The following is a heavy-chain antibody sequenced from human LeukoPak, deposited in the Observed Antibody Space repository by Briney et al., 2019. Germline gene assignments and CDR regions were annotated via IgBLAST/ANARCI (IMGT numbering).Heavy chain of an antibody. CDR3: ARDYRGYSYGYPLDQ. CDR2: IYSGGTT. V-gene: IGHV3-66*01. D-gene: IGHD5-18*01. Sequence: PGGSLRLSCAASGFTVSSNYMSWVRQAPGKALEWVSVIYSGGTTYYADSVKGRFTISRDNSKNTLYLQMNSLRAEDTAVYYCARDYRGYSYGYPLDQWGQGTLVTVSS. J-gene: IGHJ4*02. CDR1: GFTVSSNY.